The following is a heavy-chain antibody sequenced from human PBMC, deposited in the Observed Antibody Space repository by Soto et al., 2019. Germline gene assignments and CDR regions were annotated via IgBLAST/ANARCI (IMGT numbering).Heavy chain of an antibody. J-gene: IGHJ4*02. CDR3: ATERYCTNGVCCFFDY. CDR1: GFTVSSNY. CDR2: IYSGGST. D-gene: IGHD2-8*01. Sequence: PGGSLRLSCAASGFTVSSNYMSWVRQAPGKGLEWVSLIYSGGSTYYADSVKGRFTISRDSSKKMLFLQMNSLRTEDTAVYYCATERYCTNGVCCFFDYWGQGT. V-gene: IGHV3-53*01.